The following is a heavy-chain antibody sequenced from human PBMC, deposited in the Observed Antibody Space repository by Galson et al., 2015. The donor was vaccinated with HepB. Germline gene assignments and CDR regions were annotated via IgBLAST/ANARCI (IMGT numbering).Heavy chain of an antibody. V-gene: IGHV3-21*04. J-gene: IGHJ4*02. CDR3: ARGHLLRGLIEVVIPAYDDH. CDR1: GFTFSNYS. D-gene: IGHD3-22*01. CDR2: ISSSSSYT. Sequence: SLRLSCAASGFTFSNYSMTWVRQAPGKGLEWVSSISSSSSYTYYADSVKGRFTISRDNAKNLLYLQMNSLRAEDTAVYYCARGHLLRGLIEVVIPAYDDHWGQGPLV.